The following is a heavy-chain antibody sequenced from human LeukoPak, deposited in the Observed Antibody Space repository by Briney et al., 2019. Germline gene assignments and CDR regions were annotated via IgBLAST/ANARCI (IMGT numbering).Heavy chain of an antibody. CDR3: ARDGIRYCSGGSCAGLFDY. CDR2: ISYDGSNK. J-gene: IGHJ4*02. Sequence: PGGSLRLSCAASRFTFSSYAMHWVRQAPGKGLEWVAVISYDGSNKYYADSVKGRFTISRDNSKNTLYLQMNSLRAEDTALYYCARDGIRYCSGGSCAGLFDYWGQGTLVTVSS. V-gene: IGHV3-30-3*01. CDR1: RFTFSSYA. D-gene: IGHD2-15*01.